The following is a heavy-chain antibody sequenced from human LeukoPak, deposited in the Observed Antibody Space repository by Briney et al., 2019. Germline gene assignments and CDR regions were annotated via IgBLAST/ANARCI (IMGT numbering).Heavy chain of an antibody. CDR3: ARGSSSGWYGGWFDP. Sequence: SETLSLTCTVSGGSISSSSYYWGWIRQPPGKGLEWIGSTYYSGSTYYNPSLKSRVTISVDTPKNQFSLKLSSVTAADTAVYYCARGSSSGWYGGWFDPWGQGTLVTVSS. D-gene: IGHD6-19*01. CDR2: TYYSGST. V-gene: IGHV4-39*01. J-gene: IGHJ5*02. CDR1: GGSISSSSYY.